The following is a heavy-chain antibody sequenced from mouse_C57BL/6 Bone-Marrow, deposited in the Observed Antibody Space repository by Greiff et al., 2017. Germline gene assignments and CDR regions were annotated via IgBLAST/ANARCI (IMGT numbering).Heavy chain of an antibody. V-gene: IGHV1-9*01. CDR2: ILPGSGST. CDR3: ARGFHYYDWVWFAY. Sequence: VQLQQSGAELMKPGASVKLSCKATGYTFTGYWIEWVKQRPGHGLEWIGEILPGSGSTNYNEKFKGKATFTADTSSNTAYMQLRSLTPEDSAIYYCARGFHYYDWVWFAYWGQGTLVTVSA. CDR1: GYTFTGYW. D-gene: IGHD1-2*01. J-gene: IGHJ3*01.